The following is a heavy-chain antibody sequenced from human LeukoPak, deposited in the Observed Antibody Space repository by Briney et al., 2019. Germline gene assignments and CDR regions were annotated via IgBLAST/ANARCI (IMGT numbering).Heavy chain of an antibody. CDR1: GFTFDDYA. Sequence: GGSLRLPCAASGFTFDDYAMHWVRQAPGKGLEWVSGISWNSGSIGYADSVKGRFTISRDNAKNSLYLQMNSLRAEDTALYYCAKAPLRDRYSSGWLDYWGQGTLVTVSS. CDR2: ISWNSGSI. V-gene: IGHV3-9*01. CDR3: AKAPLRDRYSSGWLDY. D-gene: IGHD6-19*01. J-gene: IGHJ4*02.